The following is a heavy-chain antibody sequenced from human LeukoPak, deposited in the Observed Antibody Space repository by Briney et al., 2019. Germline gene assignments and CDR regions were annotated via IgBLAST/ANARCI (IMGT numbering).Heavy chain of an antibody. CDR1: GFAFSSYA. CDR2: VSAHGLDK. J-gene: IGHJ3*02. V-gene: IGHV3-30*04. D-gene: IGHD3-10*01. CDR3: ARDDSIPPFGDPLRI. Sequence: GGSLRLSCAASGFAFSSYAMHWVRQAPGKGLEWLAVVSAHGLDKFHADSVKGRFTISRDNAKNSLYLQMNSLRAEDTAVYYCARDDSIPPFGDPLRIWGQGTMVTVSS.